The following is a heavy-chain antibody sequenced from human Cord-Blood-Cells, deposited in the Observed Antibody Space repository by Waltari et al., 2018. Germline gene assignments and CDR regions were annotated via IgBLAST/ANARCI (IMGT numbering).Heavy chain of an antibody. CDR2: IVPILGIA. CDR1: GGTFSSYA. CDR3: AREGYSSSSFDY. Sequence: QVQLVQSGAEVKKPGSSVKVSCKASGGTFSSYAISWVGQAPGQGLEWMGKIVPILGIANDAQKFQGRVTSTADKSTSRAYMELSSRRSEDTAVYYCAREGYSSSSFDYWGQGTLVTVSS. V-gene: IGHV1-69*09. J-gene: IGHJ4*02. D-gene: IGHD6-6*01.